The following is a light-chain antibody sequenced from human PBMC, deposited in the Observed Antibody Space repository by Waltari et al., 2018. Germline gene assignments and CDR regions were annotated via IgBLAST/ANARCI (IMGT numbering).Light chain of an antibody. V-gene: IGKV1-39*01. CDR1: QSISSY. Sequence: DIQMTQSPSSLSASVGDRVTITCRASQSISSYLNWYQQKPGKAPKLLNYAASSLQSGVPSRFSGSGSGTDFTLTISSLQPEDFATYYCQQSYSTLSYTFGQGTKLEIK. CDR2: AAS. CDR3: QQSYSTLSYT. J-gene: IGKJ2*01.